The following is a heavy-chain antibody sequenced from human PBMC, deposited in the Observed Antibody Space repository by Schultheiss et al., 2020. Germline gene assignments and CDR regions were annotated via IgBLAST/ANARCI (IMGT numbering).Heavy chain of an antibody. CDR2: ISSSSSTI. Sequence: GGSLRLSCAASGFTFSSYAMHWVRQAPGKGLEWVSYISSSSSTIYYADSVKGRFTISRDNAKNSLYLQMNSLRDEDTAVYYCASGLTTYYDILTGYLPLVYWGQGTLVTVSS. CDR3: ASGLTTYYDILTGYLPLVY. CDR1: GFTFSSYA. J-gene: IGHJ4*02. V-gene: IGHV3-48*02. D-gene: IGHD3-9*01.